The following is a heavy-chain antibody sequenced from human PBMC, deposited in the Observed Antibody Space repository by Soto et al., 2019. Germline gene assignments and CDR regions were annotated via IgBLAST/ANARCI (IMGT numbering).Heavy chain of an antibody. D-gene: IGHD3-3*02. Sequence: QVQLVQSGAEVKKPGSSVTVSCKASGGTFGNSAISWVRQAPGQGLEWMGGLIPIFPTPDYAQNFQGRLTITADESTSTDYMELTSLRSEDTAVYYCARDKDRQQLGGNYYYGIDVWGQGTTVTVSS. V-gene: IGHV1-69*12. J-gene: IGHJ6*02. CDR2: LIPIFPTP. CDR1: GGTFGNSA. CDR3: ARDKDRQQLGGNYYYGIDV.